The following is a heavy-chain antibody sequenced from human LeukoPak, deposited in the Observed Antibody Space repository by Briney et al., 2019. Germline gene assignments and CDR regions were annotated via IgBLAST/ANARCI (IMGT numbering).Heavy chain of an antibody. J-gene: IGHJ5*02. Sequence: SETLSLTCTVSGGPINSDYWNWLRQPPGQGLEWIGYIYSSGTTYYNPSLKSRVTISVDTSKNQFSLKLTSVTAADTAVYYCARRLIGFDTWGQGTLVTVSS. CDR2: IYSSGTT. CDR1: GGPINSDY. V-gene: IGHV4-4*08. CDR3: ARRLIGFDT. D-gene: IGHD3-22*01.